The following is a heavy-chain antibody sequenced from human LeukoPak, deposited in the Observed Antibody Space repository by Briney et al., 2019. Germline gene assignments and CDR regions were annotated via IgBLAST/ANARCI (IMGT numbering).Heavy chain of an antibody. Sequence: GGSLRLSCAASGFTFSSYAMHWVRQAPGKGLEWVAVISYDGSNKYYADSVKGRFTISRDNSKNTLYLQMNSLRAEDTAVYYCAKDAYSSGWYYSRPLDYWGQGTLVTVSS. CDR2: ISYDGSNK. CDR1: GFTFSSYA. J-gene: IGHJ4*02. V-gene: IGHV3-30-3*01. D-gene: IGHD6-19*01. CDR3: AKDAYSSGWYYSRPLDY.